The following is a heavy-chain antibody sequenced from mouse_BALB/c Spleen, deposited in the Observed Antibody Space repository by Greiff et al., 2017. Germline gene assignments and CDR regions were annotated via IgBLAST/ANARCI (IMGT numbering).Heavy chain of an antibody. V-gene: IGHV14-4*02. CDR1: GFNFKDYY. D-gene: IGHD1-1*01. Sequence: VQLQQSGAELVRSGASVKLSCTASGFNFKDYYMYWVKQRPEQGLEWIGWIDPENGDTEYAPKFQGKATMTADTSSNTAYRQLSSRTSEVTAVYYCNPYYYGSRGGFADWGQGTLVTVSA. CDR2: IDPENGDT. CDR3: NPYYYGSRGGFAD. J-gene: IGHJ3*01.